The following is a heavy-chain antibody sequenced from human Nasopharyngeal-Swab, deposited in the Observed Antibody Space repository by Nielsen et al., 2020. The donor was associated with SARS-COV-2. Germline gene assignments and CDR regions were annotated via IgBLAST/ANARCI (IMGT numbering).Heavy chain of an antibody. D-gene: IGHD3-22*01. Sequence: SETLSLTCTVSGGSISSYYWSWIRQPPGKGLEWIGYIYYSGSTNYNPSLKSRVTISVDTSKNQFSLKLSSVTAADTAVYHCARESDYYDSSGSLGDAFDIWGQGTMVTVSS. CDR2: IYYSGST. V-gene: IGHV4-59*01. CDR1: GGSISSYY. CDR3: ARESDYYDSSGSLGDAFDI. J-gene: IGHJ3*02.